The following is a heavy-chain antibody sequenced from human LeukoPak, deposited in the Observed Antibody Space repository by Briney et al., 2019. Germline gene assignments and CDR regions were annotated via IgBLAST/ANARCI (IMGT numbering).Heavy chain of an antibody. J-gene: IGHJ4*02. CDR1: GVSISSSNSY. CDR3: ARQTGSGLFILP. CDR2: IYYSGNT. Sequence: PSETLSLTCTVSGVSISSSNSYWGWIRQPPGKGLEWIGSIYYSGNTYYNASLKSQVSISIDTSKNQFSLRLTSVTTADTAVYYCARQTGSGLFILPGGQGTLVTVSS. V-gene: IGHV4-39*01. D-gene: IGHD3/OR15-3a*01.